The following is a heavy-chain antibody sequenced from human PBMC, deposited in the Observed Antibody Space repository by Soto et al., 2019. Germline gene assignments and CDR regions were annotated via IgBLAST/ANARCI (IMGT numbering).Heavy chain of an antibody. V-gene: IGHV5-51*01. Sequence: GGSLKTSCNGSGYNSAGYWTAWVRQMPGKGLELMGIIYPSDSDTRYRPSLQGQVTISADKSISSAYLQWSSLRASDTAMYYCARGGVSTRTFDYWGQGTPVTVSS. D-gene: IGHD3-3*01. J-gene: IGHJ4*02. CDR1: GYNSAGYW. CDR2: IYPSDSDT. CDR3: ARGGVSTRTFDY.